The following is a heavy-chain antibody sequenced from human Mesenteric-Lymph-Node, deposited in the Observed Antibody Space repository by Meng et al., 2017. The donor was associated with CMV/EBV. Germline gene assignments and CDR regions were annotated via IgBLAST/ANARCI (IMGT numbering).Heavy chain of an antibody. Sequence: ASVKVSCKASGYTFTNYAINWVRQATGHGLEWMGWINPNSGGTNYAQKFQGRVTMTRDTSISTAYMELSRLRSDDTAVYYCARWYSSGYDAFDIWGQGTMVTVSS. V-gene: IGHV1-2*02. CDR2: INPNSGGT. CDR1: GYTFTNYA. CDR3: ARWYSSGYDAFDI. J-gene: IGHJ3*02. D-gene: IGHD6-19*01.